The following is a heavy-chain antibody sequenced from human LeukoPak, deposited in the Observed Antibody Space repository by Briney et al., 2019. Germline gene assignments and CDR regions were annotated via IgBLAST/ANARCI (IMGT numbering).Heavy chain of an antibody. Sequence: GRSLRLSCAASGFTFDDYVMHWVRQAPGKGLEWVSGISWNSGSIGCADSVKGRFTISRDNAKNSLYLQMNSLRAEDTALYYCAKDMTPRRFLEWTSTYYGMDVWGQGTTVTVSS. CDR3: AKDMTPRRFLEWTSTYYGMDV. J-gene: IGHJ6*02. CDR1: GFTFDDYV. D-gene: IGHD3-3*01. V-gene: IGHV3-9*01. CDR2: ISWNSGSI.